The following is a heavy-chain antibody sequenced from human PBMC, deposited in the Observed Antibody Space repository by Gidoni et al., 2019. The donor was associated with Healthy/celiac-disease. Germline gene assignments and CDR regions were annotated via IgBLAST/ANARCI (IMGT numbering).Heavy chain of an antibody. CDR1: GFTFSSYE. J-gene: IGHJ6*02. V-gene: IGHV3-48*03. D-gene: IGHD5-12*01. CDR3: ARYSGYEWPVYYYGMDV. CDR2: ISSSGS. Sequence: EVQLVESGGGLVQPGGAMRLSCAASGFTFSSYEMNWVRQAPGKGLEWVSYISSSGSTISRDNAKNSLYLQMNSLRAEDTAVYYCARYSGYEWPVYYYGMDVWGQGTTVTVSS.